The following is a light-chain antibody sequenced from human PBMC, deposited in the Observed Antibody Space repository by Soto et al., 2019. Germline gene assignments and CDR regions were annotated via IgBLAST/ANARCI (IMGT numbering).Light chain of an antibody. CDR1: QSVSSS. Sequence: EIVVTQSPATLSVSLGERVTLSCSGSQSVSSSLVWYQQRPGQAPRLLIYDTSTRAAGISARFSGSGSGTEFTLTISSLQSEDFAVYYCQQYSESPPRTFGQGTKVDIK. CDR3: QQYSESPPRT. V-gene: IGKV3-15*01. J-gene: IGKJ1*01. CDR2: DTS.